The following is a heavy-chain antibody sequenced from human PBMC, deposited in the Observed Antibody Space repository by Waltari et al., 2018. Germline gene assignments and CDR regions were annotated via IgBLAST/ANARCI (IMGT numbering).Heavy chain of an antibody. CDR2: IYYSGST. CDR1: GGSISSSSYY. V-gene: IGHV4-39*01. D-gene: IGHD1-26*01. J-gene: IGHJ1*01. Sequence: QLQLQESGPGLVKPSETLSLTCTVSGGSISSSSYYWGWIRQPPGKGLEWIGSIYYSGSTYYNPSLKSRVTISVDTSKNQFSLKLSSVTAADTAVYYCARPYSGSQVLVQHWGQGTLVTVSS. CDR3: ARPYSGSQVLVQH.